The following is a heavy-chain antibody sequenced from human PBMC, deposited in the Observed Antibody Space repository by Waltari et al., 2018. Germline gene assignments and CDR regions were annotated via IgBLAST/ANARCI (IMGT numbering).Heavy chain of an antibody. CDR1: GGTFSSYA. CDR3: ARAEAGYSSSWYWFDP. J-gene: IGHJ5*02. CDR2: IIPIFGTA. V-gene: IGHV1-69*12. Sequence: QVQLVQSGAEVKKPGSSVKDSGKAAGGTFSSYAISWVRQAPGQGLEWMGGIIPIFGTANYAQKFQGRVTITADESTSTAYMELSSLRSEDTAVYYCARAEAGYSSSWYWFDPWGQGTLVTVSS. D-gene: IGHD6-13*01.